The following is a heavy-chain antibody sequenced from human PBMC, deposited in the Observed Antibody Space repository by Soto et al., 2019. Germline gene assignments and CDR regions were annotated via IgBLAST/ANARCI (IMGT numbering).Heavy chain of an antibody. Sequence: QVQLQESGPGLVKPAGTLSLTCAVSGGSISSSNWWSWVRQPHGKGLEWIGEIFHNGNTYSNPSLTGRVTMSVDKSKNQFSLYLNSVTAADTAVYYCASRTYAMDVWGQGTTVTVSS. CDR1: GGSISSSNW. V-gene: IGHV4-4*02. J-gene: IGHJ6*02. CDR3: ASRTYAMDV. CDR2: IFHNGNT.